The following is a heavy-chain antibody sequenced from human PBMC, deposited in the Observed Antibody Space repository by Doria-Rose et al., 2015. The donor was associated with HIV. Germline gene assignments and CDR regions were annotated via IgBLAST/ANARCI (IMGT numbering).Heavy chain of an antibody. Sequence: QVTLKESGPVLVKPTETLTLTCTVSGVSLSSPGMGVSWIRQPPGKALEWLANIFSADERSYKTSLKSRLTISRGTSKSQLVLTMTDMDPVDTATYYCARIKSSRWYHKYYFDFWGQGTLVIVSA. J-gene: IGHJ4*02. CDR2: IFSADER. CDR1: GVSLSSPGMG. V-gene: IGHV2-26*01. CDR3: ARIKSSRWYHKYYFDF. D-gene: IGHD6-13*01.